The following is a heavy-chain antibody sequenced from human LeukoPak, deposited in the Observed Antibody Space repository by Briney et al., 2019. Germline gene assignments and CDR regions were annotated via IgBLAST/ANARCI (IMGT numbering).Heavy chain of an antibody. CDR3: AREGGNYDFWSGYPYFDY. V-gene: IGHV1-18*01. CDR2: ISAYNGNT. J-gene: IGHJ4*02. CDR1: GYTFTSYG. D-gene: IGHD3-3*01. Sequence: ASVKVSCKASGYTFTSYGISWVRQAPGQGLEWMGWISAYNGNTNYAQKLQGRVTMTTDTSTSTAYMELRSLRSDDTAVYYCAREGGNYDFWSGYPYFDYWGQGTLVTVSS.